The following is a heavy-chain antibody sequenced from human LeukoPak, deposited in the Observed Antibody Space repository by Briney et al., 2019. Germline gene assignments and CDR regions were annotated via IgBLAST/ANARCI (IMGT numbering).Heavy chain of an antibody. Sequence: GGSLRPSCAASGFTFSTYSMSWVRQAPGKGLEWVSAIRGGAENTYYADSVRGRFTISRDNYKDTLTLQMNSLRAEDTAIYYCAILSWDGRGTFSWGQGTLVTVSS. D-gene: IGHD2/OR15-2a*01. V-gene: IGHV3-23*01. CDR1: GFTFSTYS. CDR2: IRGGAENT. CDR3: AILSWDGRGTFS. J-gene: IGHJ5*02.